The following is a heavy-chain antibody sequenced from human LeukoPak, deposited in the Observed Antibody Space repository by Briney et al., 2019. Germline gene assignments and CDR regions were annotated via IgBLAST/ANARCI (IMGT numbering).Heavy chain of an antibody. CDR1: GFTFSSYV. Sequence: GGSLRLSCAASGFTFSSYVMHWVRQAPGKGLEWVAINEYYADSVKGRFTISRDNSKNTLYLQMNSLRAEDTAVYYCSKDPPGDCYSCFDYWGQGTLVTVSS. V-gene: IGHV3-30*07. J-gene: IGHJ4*02. D-gene: IGHD2-21*02. CDR2: NE. CDR3: SKDPPGDCYSCFDY.